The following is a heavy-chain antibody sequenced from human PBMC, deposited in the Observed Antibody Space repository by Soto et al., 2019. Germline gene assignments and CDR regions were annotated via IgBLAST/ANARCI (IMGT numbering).Heavy chain of an antibody. Sequence: PSETLSLTCTVSGGSISSYYWSWIRQPPGKGLEWIGEINHSGSTNYNPSLKSRVTISVDTSKNQFSLKLSSVTAADTAVYYCARGEKEIYGSGSYYFDYWGQGTLVTVSS. CDR1: GGSISSYY. CDR2: INHSGST. D-gene: IGHD3-10*01. J-gene: IGHJ4*02. CDR3: ARGEKEIYGSGSYYFDY. V-gene: IGHV4-34*01.